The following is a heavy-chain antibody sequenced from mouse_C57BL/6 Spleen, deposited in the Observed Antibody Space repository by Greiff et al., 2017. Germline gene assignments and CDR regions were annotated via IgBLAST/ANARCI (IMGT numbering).Heavy chain of an antibody. CDR3: ARERLPGDYYAMDY. D-gene: IGHD2-4*01. CDR1: GYTFTSYW. Sequence: VQLQQPGAELVKPGASVKMSCKASGYTFTSYWITWVKQRPGQGLEWIGDIYPGSGSTNYNEKFKSKATLTVDTSSSTAYMQLSSLTSEDSAVYYCARERLPGDYYAMDYWGQGASVTVSS. J-gene: IGHJ4*01. CDR2: IYPGSGST. V-gene: IGHV1-55*01.